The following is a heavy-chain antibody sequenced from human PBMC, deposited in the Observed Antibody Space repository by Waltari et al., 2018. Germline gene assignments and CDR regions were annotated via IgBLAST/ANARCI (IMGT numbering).Heavy chain of an antibody. CDR1: GYTLTELS. J-gene: IGHJ3*02. V-gene: IGHV1-24*01. D-gene: IGHD3-22*01. CDR3: ATYYYDSSGYYLAFDI. CDR2: FDPEDGET. Sequence: QVQLVQSGAEVKKPGASVKVYCKVSGYTLTELSMHWVRQAPGKGLEWMGGFDPEDGETIYAQKFQGRVTMTEDTSTDTAYMELSSLRSEDTAVYYCATYYYDSSGYYLAFDIWGQGTMVTVSS.